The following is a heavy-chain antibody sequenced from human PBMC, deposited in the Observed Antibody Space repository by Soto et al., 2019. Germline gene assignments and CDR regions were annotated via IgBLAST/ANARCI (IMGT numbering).Heavy chain of an antibody. CDR2: ISSSGSTI. CDR1: GFTFSDYY. D-gene: IGHD2-2*01. CDR3: AREGIPAAGEGRIDYYYYMDV. Sequence: GGSLRLSCAASGFTFSDYYMSWIRQAPGKGLEWVSYISSSGSTIYYADSVKGRFTISRDNAKNSLYLQMNSLRAEDTAVYYCAREGIPAAGEGRIDYYYYMDVWGKGTTVTVSS. J-gene: IGHJ6*03. V-gene: IGHV3-11*01.